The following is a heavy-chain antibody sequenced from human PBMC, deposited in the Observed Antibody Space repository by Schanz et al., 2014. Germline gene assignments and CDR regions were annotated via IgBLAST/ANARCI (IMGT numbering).Heavy chain of an antibody. CDR1: GGTFVTFF. J-gene: IGHJ5*02. V-gene: IGHV1-69*04. CDR2: ISPLLGVA. CDR3: ARDGNQPLDA. D-gene: IGHD2-2*01. Sequence: QVHLVQSGAEVKEPGSSVKVSCKPSGGTFVTFFFTWVRQAPGQGPQWMGRISPLLGVANYAQEFQGRLTITADTSTSTAYMELSSLRSEDTAVYYCARDGNQPLDAWGQGTLVTVSS.